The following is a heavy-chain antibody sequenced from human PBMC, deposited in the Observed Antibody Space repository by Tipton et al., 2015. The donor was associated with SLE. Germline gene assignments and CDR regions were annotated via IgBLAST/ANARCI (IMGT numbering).Heavy chain of an antibody. CDR1: GGSISSSGYY. CDR2: IDHRGTT. CDR3: ASLYDYYGMDV. V-gene: IGHV4-39*07. Sequence: TLSLTCSVSGGSISSSGYYWGWVRQPPGKGLEWIGSIDHRGTTYYNYDPSLISRVTISVDTSKNQFSLKLSSVTAADTAVYYCASLYDYYGMDVWGQGTTVTVSS. J-gene: IGHJ6*02. D-gene: IGHD2/OR15-2a*01.